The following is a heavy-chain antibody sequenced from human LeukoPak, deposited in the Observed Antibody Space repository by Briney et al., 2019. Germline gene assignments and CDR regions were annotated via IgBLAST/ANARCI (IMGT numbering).Heavy chain of an antibody. J-gene: IGHJ1*01. D-gene: IGHD6-13*01. CDR3: ARAGGAGEQPEHFQH. CDR1: GYTFTNYG. V-gene: IGHV1-18*01. CDR2: ISAYNGHT. Sequence: ASVKVSCKASGYTFTNYGISWVRQAPGQGLEWMGWISAYNGHTNYAQKLQGRVTMTTDTSTSTAYMELSRLTSEDTAVYYCARAGGAGEQPEHFQHWGQGTLVTVSS.